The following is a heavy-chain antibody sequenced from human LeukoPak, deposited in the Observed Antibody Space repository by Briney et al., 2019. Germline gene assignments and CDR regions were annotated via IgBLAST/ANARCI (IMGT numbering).Heavy chain of an antibody. V-gene: IGHV3-23*01. CDR2: ISGNVGAT. J-gene: IGHJ4*02. CDR3: ASISAAGPFDY. D-gene: IGHD6-13*01. CDR1: GFTFSSYA. Sequence: GGSLRLSXAASGFTFSSYAMSWVRQAPGKGLEWVSAISGNVGATYYVDSVKGRFTISRDNSKNTLYLQMNSLRAEDTAIYYCASISAAGPFDYWGQGTLVTVSS.